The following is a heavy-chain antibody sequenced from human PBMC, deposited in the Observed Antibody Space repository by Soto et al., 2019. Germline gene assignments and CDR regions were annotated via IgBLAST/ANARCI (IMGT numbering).Heavy chain of an antibody. CDR2: IYYSGST. Sequence: SETLSLTCTVSGGSISSYYWSWIRQPPGKGLEWIGYIYYSGSTNYNPSLKSRVTISVDTSKKQFSLKMSSVTAADTAVYYCARKRSSTGVYFDYWGQGTMVTVSS. CDR1: GGSISSYY. D-gene: IGHD6-13*01. CDR3: ARKRSSTGVYFDY. V-gene: IGHV4-59*01. J-gene: IGHJ4*02.